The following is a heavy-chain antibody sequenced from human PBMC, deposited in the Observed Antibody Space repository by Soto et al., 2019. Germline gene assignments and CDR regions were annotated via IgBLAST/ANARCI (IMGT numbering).Heavy chain of an antibody. J-gene: IGHJ4*02. D-gene: IGHD6-19*01. V-gene: IGHV1-69*06. Sequence: SVKVSFMASGGTFSSYAISWVRPAPGQGVEWMGGIIPSVSTANYAQKFQGRVTITADKSTSTAYMELSSLRSEDTAVYYCARVGEAVAGIQYYFDYWGQGTLVTVSS. CDR1: GGTFSSYA. CDR3: ARVGEAVAGIQYYFDY. CDR2: IIPSVSTA.